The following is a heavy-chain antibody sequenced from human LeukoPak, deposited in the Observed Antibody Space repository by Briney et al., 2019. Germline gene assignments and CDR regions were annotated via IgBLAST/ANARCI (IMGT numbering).Heavy chain of an antibody. D-gene: IGHD3-22*01. CDR1: GGTFSSYA. CDR3: AREGDSSGYYEQFDY. Sequence: GASVKVSCKASGGTFSSYAISWVRQAPGQGLEWMGGIIPIFGTANYAQKFQGRVTITADKSTSTAYMELSSLRSEDTAVYYCAREGDSSGYYEQFDYWGQGTLVTVSS. V-gene: IGHV1-69*06. J-gene: IGHJ4*02. CDR2: IIPIFGTA.